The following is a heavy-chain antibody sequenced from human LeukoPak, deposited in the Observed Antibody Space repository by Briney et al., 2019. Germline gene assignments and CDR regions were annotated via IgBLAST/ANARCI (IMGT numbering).Heavy chain of an antibody. CDR2: ISYDGSNK. CDR1: GFTFSSYG. V-gene: IGHV3-30*18. Sequence: GGSLRLSCAASGFTFSSYGMHWVRQAPGKGLEGVAVISYDGSNKYYADSVKGGFTISRDNSKNTLYLQMNSLRAEDTAVYYCAKDRGSVAVAGSGEYYFDYWGQGTLVTVSS. CDR3: AKDRGSVAVAGSGEYYFDY. J-gene: IGHJ4*02. D-gene: IGHD6-19*01.